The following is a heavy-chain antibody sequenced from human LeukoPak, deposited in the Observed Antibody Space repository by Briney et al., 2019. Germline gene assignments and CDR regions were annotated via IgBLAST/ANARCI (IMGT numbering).Heavy chain of an antibody. J-gene: IGHJ4*02. CDR3: VPLNWNPPGDFDR. Sequence: GGSLRLSCAASGFTFSNYWVNWVRQAPGKGLEWVANIKEDGSDKYYVDSVKGRFSISKDNAKNSLYLQMNSLRVEDTAVYYCVPLNWNPPGDFDRWGQGTLVTVSS. CDR2: IKEDGSDK. CDR1: GFTFSNYW. V-gene: IGHV3-7*01. D-gene: IGHD1-20*01.